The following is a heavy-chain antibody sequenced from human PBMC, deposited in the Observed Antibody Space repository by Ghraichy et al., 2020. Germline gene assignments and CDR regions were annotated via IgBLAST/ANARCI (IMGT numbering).Heavy chain of an antibody. D-gene: IGHD5-18*01. Sequence: SETLSLTCTVSGGSISNYYFNWFRQPPGKGLEWIGYVHGSGSTKYHPSLESRVTVSSDTAKNEFSLSLTSMTPADTAVYYCASGAGWLQTYWGQGTLVTVSS. CDR2: VHGSGST. CDR3: ASGAGWLQTY. V-gene: IGHV4-59*01. CDR1: GGSISNYY. J-gene: IGHJ4*02.